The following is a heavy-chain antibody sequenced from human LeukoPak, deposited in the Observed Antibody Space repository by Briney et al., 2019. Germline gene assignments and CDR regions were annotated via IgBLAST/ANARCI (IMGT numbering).Heavy chain of an antibody. CDR3: ARAGGYCSGGSCYSSDY. D-gene: IGHD2-15*01. CDR1: GGTFSSYA. CDR2: IIPIFGTA. Sequence: SVKVSCKASGGTFSSYAISWVRQAPGQGLEWMGGIIPIFGTANYAQKFQGRVTITADESTSAAYMELSSLRSEDTAVYYCARAGGYCSGGSCYSSDYWGQGTLVTVSS. J-gene: IGHJ4*02. V-gene: IGHV1-69*13.